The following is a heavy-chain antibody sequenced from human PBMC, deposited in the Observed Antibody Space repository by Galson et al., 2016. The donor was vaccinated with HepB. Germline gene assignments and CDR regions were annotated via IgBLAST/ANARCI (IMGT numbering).Heavy chain of an antibody. Sequence: SLRLSCAASGFTFSNAWMSWVRQAPGKGLEWVGRINTKTDGGTTEYAAPVKGRLTISRDGSKNTVDLQMNSLKTEDTAVYYCTLYTYGRFDYWGQGTLVTVSS. CDR1: GFTFSNAW. D-gene: IGHD5-18*01. CDR3: TLYTYGRFDY. J-gene: IGHJ4*02. CDR2: INTKTDGGTT. V-gene: IGHV3-15*01.